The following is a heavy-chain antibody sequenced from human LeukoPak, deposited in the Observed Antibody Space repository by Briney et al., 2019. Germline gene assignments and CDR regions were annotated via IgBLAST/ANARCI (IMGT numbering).Heavy chain of an antibody. Sequence: PGRSLRLSCAASGFIFSTYGMHWVRQAPGKGLEWVAIIWFDGRNKYYADSVKGRFTISRDTSKNTLYLQMSSLRAEDTAVYYCARASYYDSSGHYRSYYFDYWGQGTLVTVSS. CDR2: IWFDGRNK. CDR1: GFIFSTYG. J-gene: IGHJ4*02. D-gene: IGHD3-22*01. CDR3: ARASYYDSSGHYRSYYFDY. V-gene: IGHV3-33*01.